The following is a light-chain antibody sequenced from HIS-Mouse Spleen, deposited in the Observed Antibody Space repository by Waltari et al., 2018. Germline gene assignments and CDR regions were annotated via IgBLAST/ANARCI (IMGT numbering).Light chain of an antibody. CDR3: CSYAGSYV. J-gene: IGLJ2*01. CDR1: SSDVGGYNY. V-gene: IGLV2-11*01. CDR2: DVS. Sequence: QSALTQPRSVSGSPGQSVTISCTGTSSDVGGYNYVSWYQQHPGKAPKLMIYDVSKRPSGVPDGCSGSKSGNTASLTISGRQAEDEADYYCCSYAGSYVFGGGTKLTVL.